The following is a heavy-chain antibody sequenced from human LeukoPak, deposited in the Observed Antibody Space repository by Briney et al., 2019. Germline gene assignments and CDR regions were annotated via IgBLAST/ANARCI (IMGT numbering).Heavy chain of an antibody. CDR3: ARDRYSSGWYGDFDC. Sequence: GGSLRLSCAASGFTFNSYAMHWVRQAPGKGLEWVDADSVKGRFTISRDNSKNTLYLQMNSLRAEDTAVYYCARDRYSSGWYGDFDCWGQGTLVTVSS. CDR1: GFTFNSYA. V-gene: IGHV3-30*04. D-gene: IGHD6-19*01. J-gene: IGHJ4*02.